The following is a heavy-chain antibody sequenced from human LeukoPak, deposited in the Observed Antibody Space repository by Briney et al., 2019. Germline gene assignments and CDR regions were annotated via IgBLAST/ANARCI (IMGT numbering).Heavy chain of an antibody. CDR3: ARLHDSLIGYRLGKKAYFDY. J-gene: IGHJ4*02. V-gene: IGHV1-18*01. Sequence: GASVKVSCKASGYMFSTYGLIWVRQAPGQGLEWMGWINGYNGNTKYEDKFQGRVTVTTDTSTSAVHMEMRSLRSDDTAVYYCARLHDSLIGYRLGKKAYFDYWGQGTLVTVSS. D-gene: IGHD3-9*01. CDR1: GYMFSTYG. CDR2: INGYNGNT.